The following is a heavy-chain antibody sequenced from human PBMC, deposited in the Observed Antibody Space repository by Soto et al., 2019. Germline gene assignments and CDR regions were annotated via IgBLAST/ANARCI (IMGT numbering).Heavy chain of an antibody. V-gene: IGHV1-2*02. D-gene: IGHD7-27*01. Sequence: ASVKVSCKASGYSFTGYYIHWVRQAPGQGLEWMGWINPDSGATNYAQNFQGRVTLTSDTSISTASMDLTNLNPMDTGTYYCARSLGPLDFWGPGTLVTVSS. CDR2: INPDSGAT. CDR1: GYSFTGYY. CDR3: ARSLGPLDF. J-gene: IGHJ4*02.